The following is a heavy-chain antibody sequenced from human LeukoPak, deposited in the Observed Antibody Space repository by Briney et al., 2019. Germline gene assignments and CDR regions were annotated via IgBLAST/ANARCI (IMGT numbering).Heavy chain of an antibody. D-gene: IGHD6-13*01. CDR1: GFTFSTYW. J-gene: IGHJ4*02. CDR2: INSDGSDT. CDR3: ARGVSPLNYYFDY. V-gene: IGHV3-74*01. Sequence: GGSLRLSCAASGFTFSTYWMHWVRQAPGKGLVWVSRINSDGSDTSYADSVKGRFTISRDNAKNTLYLQMNSLRAEDTAVYYCARGVSPLNYYFDYWGQGTLVTVSS.